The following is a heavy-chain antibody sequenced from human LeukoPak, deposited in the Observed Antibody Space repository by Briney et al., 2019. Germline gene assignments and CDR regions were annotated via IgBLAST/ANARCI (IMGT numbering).Heavy chain of an antibody. CDR1: GGSISSSSYY. CDR3: ARRGTYYYDSSGYYYV. CDR2: IYYSGST. V-gene: IGHV4-39*01. Sequence: PSETLSLTCTVSGGSISSSSYYWAWIRQPPGKGLEWIGSIYYSGSTYYNPSLKSRVTISVDTSKNQFSLKLSSVTAADTAVYYCARRGTYYYDSSGYYYVWGQGTLVTVSS. J-gene: IGHJ4*02. D-gene: IGHD3-22*01.